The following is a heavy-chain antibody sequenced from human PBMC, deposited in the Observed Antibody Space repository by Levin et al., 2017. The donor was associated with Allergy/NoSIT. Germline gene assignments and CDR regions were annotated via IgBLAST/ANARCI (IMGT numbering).Heavy chain of an antibody. D-gene: IGHD3-16*02. Sequence: GGSLRLSCAASGFNFNSFWMTWVRQAPGKGLEWVANIKQDGSETYYVDSVKGRFTISRDNAKNSVYLQMNSLRVDDTAVYYCAREEGWGYHYGMDVWGQGTTVTVSS. CDR2: IKQDGSET. CDR3: AREEGWGYHYGMDV. V-gene: IGHV3-7*01. CDR1: GFNFNSFW. J-gene: IGHJ6*02.